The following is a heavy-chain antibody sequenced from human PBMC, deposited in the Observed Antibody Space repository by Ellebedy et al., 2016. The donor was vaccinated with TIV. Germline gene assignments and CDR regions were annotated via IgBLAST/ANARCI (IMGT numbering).Heavy chain of an antibody. V-gene: IGHV1-18*04. CDR1: GYTFISYG. D-gene: IGHD6-13*01. Sequence: AASVKVSCKASGYTFISYGINSVRQAPGQGLAWMGWNSACNGNTNYAQKLQGRVTMTTDTSTSTAYMELRSLRSDDTAVYYCARGGAAAGATPDYWGQGTLVTVSS. J-gene: IGHJ4*02. CDR2: NSACNGNT. CDR3: ARGGAAAGATPDY.